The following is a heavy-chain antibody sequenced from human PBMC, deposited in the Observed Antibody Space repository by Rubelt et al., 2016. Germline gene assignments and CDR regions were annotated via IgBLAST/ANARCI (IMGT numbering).Heavy chain of an antibody. CDR2: IRPDGIEK. D-gene: IGHD3-10*01. J-gene: IGHJ4*02. Sequence: EEQLVESGGDLVQPGGSLRLSCVTSGFIFSSYWMTWVRQVPGKGLEWVAAIRPDGIEKYYGDSVKGRFTISKDNAKKSLYLQMNSLGVEDTAIYDCASGSGSYYDVDSNGVVTWGQGTVVTVSP. CDR1: GFIFSSYW. CDR3: ASGSGSYYDVDSNGVVT. V-gene: IGHV3-7*02.